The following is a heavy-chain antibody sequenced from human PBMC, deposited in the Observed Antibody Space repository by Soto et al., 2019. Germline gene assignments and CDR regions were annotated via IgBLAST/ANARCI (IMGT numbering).Heavy chain of an antibody. V-gene: IGHV4-34*01. J-gene: IGHJ6*02. D-gene: IGHD3-22*01. CDR1: GGSFSGYY. CDR2: INHSGST. CDR3: ARGLRITMIVVPPGMDV. Sequence: PSETLSLTCAVYGGSFSGYYWSWIRQPPGKGLEWIGEINHSGSTNYNPSLKSRVTISVDTSKNQFSLKLSSVTAADTAVYYCARGLRITMIVVPPGMDVWGQGTTVTVSS.